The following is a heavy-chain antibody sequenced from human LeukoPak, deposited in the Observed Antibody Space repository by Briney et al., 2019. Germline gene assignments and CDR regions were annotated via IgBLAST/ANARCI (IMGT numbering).Heavy chain of an antibody. CDR1: GGSMSRTSYY. CDR3: TEHDHSNSHWFDS. D-gene: IGHD4-11*01. J-gene: IGHJ5*01. V-gene: IGHV4-39*02. CDR2: IYYSAAT. Sequence: SETLSLTYSVSGGSMSRTSYYYDWIRQSPGKGPEFCGPIYYSAATYSSPALNRRVAISVDTPKTLLSLNLSSVPAAATAVYFCTEHDHSNSHWFDSWGQGTLVIVSS.